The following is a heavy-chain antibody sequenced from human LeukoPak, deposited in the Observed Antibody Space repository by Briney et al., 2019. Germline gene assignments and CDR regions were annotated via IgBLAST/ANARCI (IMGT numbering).Heavy chain of an antibody. Sequence: SETLSLTCTVSGGSISSSSYYWGWIRQPPGKGLEWIGSIYYSGSTYYNPSLKSRVTISVDTSKNQFSLKLSSVTAADTAVYYCARQFGGSGSYYKMAHGFDPWGQGTLVTVSS. D-gene: IGHD3-10*01. CDR2: IYYSGST. J-gene: IGHJ5*02. CDR1: GGSISSSSYY. V-gene: IGHV4-39*01. CDR3: ARQFGGSGSYYKMAHGFDP.